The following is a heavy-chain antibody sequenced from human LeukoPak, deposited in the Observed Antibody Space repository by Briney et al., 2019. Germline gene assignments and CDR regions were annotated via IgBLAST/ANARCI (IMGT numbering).Heavy chain of an antibody. D-gene: IGHD2-15*01. Sequence: GGSLRLSCAASGFTFSSYAMSWVRQAPGKGLEWVSAISGSGGSTYYPDSVEGRLTISRDNSKNTLYLQMNSLRAEDTAIYYCAKDHPRQGVTAHTPFDYWGQGTLVTVSS. J-gene: IGHJ4*02. CDR2: ISGSGGST. V-gene: IGHV3-23*01. CDR3: AKDHPRQGVTAHTPFDY. CDR1: GFTFSSYA.